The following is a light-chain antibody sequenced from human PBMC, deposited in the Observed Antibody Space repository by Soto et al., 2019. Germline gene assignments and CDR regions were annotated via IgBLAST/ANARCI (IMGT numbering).Light chain of an antibody. V-gene: IGKV1-9*01. CDR1: QGIGSY. Sequence: DIQLTQSPSFLSASLGDRVTIPCRASQGIGSYLAWYQQKPGKAPRLLIYAASTLQSGVPSRFSGSGSDTEFTLTISSLQPDDFATYYCQHYNSYSEAFGQGTKLDIK. CDR2: AAS. J-gene: IGKJ1*01. CDR3: QHYNSYSEA.